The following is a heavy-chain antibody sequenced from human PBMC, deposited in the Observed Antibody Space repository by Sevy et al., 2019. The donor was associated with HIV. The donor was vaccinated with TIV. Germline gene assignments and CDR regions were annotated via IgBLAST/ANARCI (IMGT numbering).Heavy chain of an antibody. CDR3: VRDMPSAMVTWARVRPFDY. Sequence: GGSLRLSCAASGFTFSSYAMHWVRQAPGKGLEWVAVISYDGSNKYYADSVKGRFTISRDNSKNTLYLQMNSLRAEDTAVYYCVRDMPSAMVTWARVRPFDYWGQGTLVTVSS. D-gene: IGHD5-18*01. CDR2: ISYDGSNK. V-gene: IGHV3-30-3*01. CDR1: GFTFSSYA. J-gene: IGHJ4*02.